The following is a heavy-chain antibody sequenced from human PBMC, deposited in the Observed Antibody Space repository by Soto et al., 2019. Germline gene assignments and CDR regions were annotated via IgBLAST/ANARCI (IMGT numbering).Heavy chain of an antibody. D-gene: IGHD4-4*01. Sequence: QVQLVQSGAEVKKPGSSVKVSCKTSGGPFNNHAINWVRQAPGQGLEWVGLVIPTLATADYAQKFQGRVTMTADEVTNTASTALSRLTSEATAVYYCKRDYSELQAIDIWWRWTLVTVSS. J-gene: IGHJ3*02. CDR1: GGPFNNHA. V-gene: IGHV1-69*01. CDR3: KRDYSELQAIDI. CDR2: VIPTLATA.